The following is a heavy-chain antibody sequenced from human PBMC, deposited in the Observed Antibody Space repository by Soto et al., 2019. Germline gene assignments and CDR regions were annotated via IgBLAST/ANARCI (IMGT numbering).Heavy chain of an antibody. V-gene: IGHV3-23*01. CDR2: ISGSGGST. Sequence: EVQLLESGGGLVRPGGSLRLSCTVSGFMFSSYAMTWVRQPPGKGLEWVSTISGSGGSTYYSDSVRGRFTTSRDNSKKMLYLEMNRLKANDTALYYCAKDDSWGHNYYFDNWGQGTLVTVSS. D-gene: IGHD1-1*01. CDR1: GFMFSSYA. J-gene: IGHJ4*02. CDR3: AKDDSWGHNYYFDN.